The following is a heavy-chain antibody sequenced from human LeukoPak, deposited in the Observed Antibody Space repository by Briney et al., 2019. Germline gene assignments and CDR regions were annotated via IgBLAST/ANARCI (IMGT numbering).Heavy chain of an antibody. CDR1: GYSISSGYY. V-gene: IGHV4-38-2*01. Sequence: SETLSLTCAVSGYSISSGYYWGWIRQPPGKGLEWIGSIYHSGSTYYNPSLKSRVTISVDTSKNQFSLKLSSVTAADTAVYYCARGVVVIIGKPSFDYWGQGTLVAVSS. CDR3: ARGVVVIIGKPSFDY. CDR2: IYHSGST. D-gene: IGHD3-22*01. J-gene: IGHJ4*02.